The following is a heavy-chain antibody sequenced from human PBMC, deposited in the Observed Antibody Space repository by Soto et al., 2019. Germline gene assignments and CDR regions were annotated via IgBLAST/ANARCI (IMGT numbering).Heavy chain of an antibody. CDR1: VGTFSSYA. D-gene: IGHD3-10*01. CDR2: IIPIFGTA. V-gene: IGHV1-69*13. CDR3: ARVKVRGVIISRVNQYGMDV. J-gene: IGHJ6*02. Sequence: SVKVSCKASVGTFSSYAISWVRQAPGQGLEWMGGIIPIFGTANYAQKFQGRVTITADESTSTAYMELSSLRSEDTAVYYCARVKVRGVIISRVNQYGMDVWGQGTTVTVSS.